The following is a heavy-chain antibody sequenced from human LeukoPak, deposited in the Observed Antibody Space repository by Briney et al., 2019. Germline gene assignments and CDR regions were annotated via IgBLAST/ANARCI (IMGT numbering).Heavy chain of an antibody. CDR1: TRYFTNYW. CDR2: IDRDGLKA. Sequence: GGSLRLSCTASTRYFTNYWMHWVRQVPGKGLAWLSRIDRDGLKADYADAVRGRFTISRHNAKSTAYLQMDSLRVEDTAVYYCGTSRWSGVVDSWGQGTLVTVSS. V-gene: IGHV3-74*01. J-gene: IGHJ5*01. D-gene: IGHD3-3*01. CDR3: GTSRWSGVVDS.